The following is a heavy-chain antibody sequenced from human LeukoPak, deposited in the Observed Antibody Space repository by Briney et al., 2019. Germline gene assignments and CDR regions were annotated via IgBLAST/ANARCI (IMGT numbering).Heavy chain of an antibody. CDR1: GGSFSPYY. Sequence: SETLSLTCTVSGGSFSPYYWSWIRQSPGKGLEWIGYIYYSGSTNYNPSLKSRVTISVDTSKNQFSLKLSSVTAADTAVYYCALSQCLSSSSWSRGDYWGQGTLVTVSS. CDR3: ALSQCLSSSSWSRGDY. CDR2: IYYSGST. V-gene: IGHV4-59*01. J-gene: IGHJ4*02. D-gene: IGHD6-13*01.